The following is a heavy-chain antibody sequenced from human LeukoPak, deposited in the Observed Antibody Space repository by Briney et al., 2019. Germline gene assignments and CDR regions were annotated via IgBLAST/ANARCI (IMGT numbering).Heavy chain of an antibody. CDR3: ARLILGYCSSTSCPNWFDP. CDR2: INHSGST. V-gene: IGHV4-34*01. Sequence: SETLSLTCAVYGGSFSGYYWSWIRQPPGKGLEWIGEINHSGSTNYNPSLKSRVTIPVDTSKNQFSLKLSSVTAADTAVYYCARLILGYCSSTSCPNWFDPWGQGTLVTVSS. J-gene: IGHJ5*02. D-gene: IGHD2-2*01. CDR1: GGSFSGYY.